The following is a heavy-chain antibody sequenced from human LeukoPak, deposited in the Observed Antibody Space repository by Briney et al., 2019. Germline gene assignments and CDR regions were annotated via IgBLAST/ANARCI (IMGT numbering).Heavy chain of an antibody. CDR3: ARRDIVVVPAADDYYYYGMDV. CDR1: GYTFTSYG. J-gene: IGHJ6*02. D-gene: IGHD2-2*01. V-gene: IGHV1-18*01. CDR2: ISAYNGNT. Sequence: ASVTVSCKASGYTFTSYGISWVRQAPGQGLEWMGWISAYNGNTNYAQKLQGRVTMTTDTSTSTAYMELRSLRSDDTAVYYCARRDIVVVPAADDYYYYGMDVWGQGTTVTVSS.